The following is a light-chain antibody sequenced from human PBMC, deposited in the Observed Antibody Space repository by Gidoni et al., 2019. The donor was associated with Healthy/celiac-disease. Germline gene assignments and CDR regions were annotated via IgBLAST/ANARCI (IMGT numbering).Light chain of an antibody. Sequence: DIQITPSPSSVSASAGDRVRITCRASQDSSSWLAWYQQKPGKAPKLLIYAASSLQSGVPSRFRGSGSGTDFTLTISSMQPEDFATYDCQQANSFPFTFGGGTKVEIK. CDR1: QDSSSW. CDR2: AAS. J-gene: IGKJ4*01. CDR3: QQANSFPFT. V-gene: IGKV1-12*02.